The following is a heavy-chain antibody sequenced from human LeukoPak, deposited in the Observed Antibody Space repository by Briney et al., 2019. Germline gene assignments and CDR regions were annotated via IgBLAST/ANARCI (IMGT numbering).Heavy chain of an antibody. V-gene: IGHV3-7*01. CDR2: LHPDGSER. CDR1: GFRFTGYW. J-gene: IGHJ4*02. D-gene: IGHD5-12*01. Sequence: GGSLRLSCAASGFRFTGYWMTWVRQAPGKGLEWVARLHPDGSERNYVGSVEGRFTVSGDNAKRSLYLLMNSLRVEDTAVYYCARGGYSFDYLGQGTLVTVSS. CDR3: ARGGYSFDY.